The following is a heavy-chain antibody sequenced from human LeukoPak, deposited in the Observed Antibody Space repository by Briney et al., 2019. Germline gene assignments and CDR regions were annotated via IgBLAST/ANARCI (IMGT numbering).Heavy chain of an antibody. D-gene: IGHD5-24*01. CDR1: GFTFSSYS. CDR2: ISSSNSYI. V-gene: IGHV3-21*01. J-gene: IGHJ4*02. Sequence: SRGSLRLSCAASGFTFSSYSMNWVRQAPGKGLEWVSSISSSNSYIYYADSVKGRFTISRDNAKNSLYLQMNSLRAEDTAVYCCAREMGLWGQGTLVTVSS. CDR3: AREMGL.